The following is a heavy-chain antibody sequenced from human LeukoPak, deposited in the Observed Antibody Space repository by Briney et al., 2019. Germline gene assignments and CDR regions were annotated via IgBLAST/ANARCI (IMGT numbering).Heavy chain of an antibody. Sequence: GGSLRLSCAASGFTFSNYAMSWVRQAPEKGLEWVSTISGSGDSTYYADSVRGRFTISRDNSKNTLSLQMNSLRAEDTAVYYCAKYGGSSAYYPPDYWGQGTLVTVSS. D-gene: IGHD3-22*01. CDR2: ISGSGDST. CDR3: AKYGGSSAYYPPDY. V-gene: IGHV3-23*01. J-gene: IGHJ4*02. CDR1: GFTFSNYA.